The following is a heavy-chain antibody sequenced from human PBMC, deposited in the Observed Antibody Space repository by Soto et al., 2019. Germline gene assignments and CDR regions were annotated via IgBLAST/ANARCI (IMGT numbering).Heavy chain of an antibody. CDR3: AKDWYEDY. Sequence: PGGSLRLSCAASGFTFTTYAMTWVRQAPGKGLERVSAINSAGTPYYADSVKGRFTISRDNAKNTLYLQMNGLKADDTAVYYCAKDWYEDYWGQGTLVTVSS. CDR2: INSAGTP. V-gene: IGHV3-23*01. J-gene: IGHJ4*02. D-gene: IGHD6-13*01. CDR1: GFTFTTYA.